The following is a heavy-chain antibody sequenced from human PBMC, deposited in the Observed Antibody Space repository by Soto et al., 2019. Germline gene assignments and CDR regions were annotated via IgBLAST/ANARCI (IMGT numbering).Heavy chain of an antibody. V-gene: IGHV3-30-3*01. CDR1: GFTFNRYA. J-gene: IGHJ4*02. Sequence: QVQLVESGGGVVQPGRSLRLSCAASGFTFNRYAIHWVRQAPGKGLEWVAVISYGGSDKYYADSVKGRFTVSRDNSKNTLYLQMNSLRAEDTAIYYCTIDPGIGFDYWGQGTLVIVSS. CDR2: ISYGGSDK. D-gene: IGHD1-26*01. CDR3: TIDPGIGFDY.